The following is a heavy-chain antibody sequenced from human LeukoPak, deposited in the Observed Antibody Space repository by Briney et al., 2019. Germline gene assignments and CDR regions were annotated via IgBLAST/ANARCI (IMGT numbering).Heavy chain of an antibody. CDR2: INPNSGGT. V-gene: IGHV1-2*02. Sequence: SVKVSCKASGYTFTGYYMHWVRQAPGQGLEWMGWINPNSGGTNYAQKFQGRVTMTRDTSISTAYMELSRLRSDDTAVYYCAIYFCSGGSCYHRSPFDYWGQGTLVTVSS. J-gene: IGHJ4*02. CDR3: AIYFCSGGSCYHRSPFDY. CDR1: GYTFTGYY. D-gene: IGHD2-15*01.